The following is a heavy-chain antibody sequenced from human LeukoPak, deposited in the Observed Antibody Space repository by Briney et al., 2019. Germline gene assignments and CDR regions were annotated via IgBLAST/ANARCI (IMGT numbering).Heavy chain of an antibody. D-gene: IGHD3-3*01. CDR1: GFTFSDYY. J-gene: IGHJ4*02. CDR2: ISSSGSTT. Sequence: GGSLRLSCAASGFTFSDYYMSWIRQAPGKGLERVSYISSSGSTTYYADSVKGRFTISRDNAKNSLYLQMNSLRAEDTAVYYCARVGRFLEWFQSGDYWGQGTLVTVSS. V-gene: IGHV3-11*04. CDR3: ARVGRFLEWFQSGDY.